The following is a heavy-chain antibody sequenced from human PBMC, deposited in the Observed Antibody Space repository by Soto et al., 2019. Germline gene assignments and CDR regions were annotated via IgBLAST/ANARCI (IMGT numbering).Heavy chain of an antibody. Sequence: EVQLVESGGGLVQPGGSLRLSCAASGFTVSSNYMSWVRQAPGKGLEWVSVIYSGGSTYYADSVKGRFTISRDNSKNTLYLQRNSLRAEDTAVYYCARDSSGWYGDVWGQGTTVTVSS. CDR1: GFTVSSNY. V-gene: IGHV3-66*01. J-gene: IGHJ6*02. CDR2: IYSGGST. D-gene: IGHD6-19*01. CDR3: ARDSSGWYGDV.